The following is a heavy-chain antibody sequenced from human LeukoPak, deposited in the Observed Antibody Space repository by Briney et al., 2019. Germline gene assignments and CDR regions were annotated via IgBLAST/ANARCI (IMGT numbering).Heavy chain of an antibody. CDR1: GGSISSSSYY. CDR2: IYYSGST. Sequence: SETLSLTCTVSGGSISSSSYYWGWIRQPPGKGLEWIGSIYYSGSTYYNPSLKSRVTISVDTSKNQFSLKLSSVTAADTAVYYCARNAIAAAGTGDFDYWGQGTLVTVSS. J-gene: IGHJ4*02. D-gene: IGHD6-13*01. V-gene: IGHV4-39*01. CDR3: ARNAIAAAGTGDFDY.